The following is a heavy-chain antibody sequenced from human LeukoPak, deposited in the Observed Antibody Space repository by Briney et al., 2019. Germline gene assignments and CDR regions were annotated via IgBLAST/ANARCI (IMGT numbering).Heavy chain of an antibody. J-gene: IGHJ6*02. V-gene: IGHV1-46*01. CDR2: INPSGGST. CDR3: ARASGIVATMLGHYYYGMDV. CDR1: GYTFTSYY. D-gene: IGHD5-12*01. Sequence: ASVKVSCKASGYTFTSYYMHWVRQAPGQGLEWMGIINPSGGSTSYAQKFQGRVTMTRDTSTSTVYMELSSLRSEDTAVYYCARASGIVATMLGHYYYGMDVWGQGTTVTVSS.